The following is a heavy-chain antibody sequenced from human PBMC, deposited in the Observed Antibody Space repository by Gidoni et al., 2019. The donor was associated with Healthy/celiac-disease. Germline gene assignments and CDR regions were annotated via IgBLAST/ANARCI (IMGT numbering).Heavy chain of an antibody. CDR2: IRGSGGSK. CDR3: AKDRGGGGDSSRYFDY. V-gene: IGHV3-23*01. Sequence: EVQLLESGGGLVQPGGSLRLSCAASGFTFSSYAMSWVRPAPGKGPEWVSAIRGSGGSKYYADSVKGRFTISRDNSKNTLYLQMNSLRAEDTAVYYCAKDRGGGGDSSRYFDYWGQGTLVTVSS. J-gene: IGHJ4*02. D-gene: IGHD2-21*01. CDR1: GFTFSSYA.